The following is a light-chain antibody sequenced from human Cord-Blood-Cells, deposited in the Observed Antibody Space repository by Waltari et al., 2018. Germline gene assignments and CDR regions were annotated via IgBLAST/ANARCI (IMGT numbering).Light chain of an antibody. Sequence: QSALTQPASVSGSPGQSITISCTGTSSDVGGYNYVSWYQQHPDKPPKLMIYDVSNRPSGVPNLFAGSKSCNTACLAISGLQAEDEADYYCSSYTSSSTLLYVFGTGTKVTVL. V-gene: IGLV2-14*01. CDR2: DVS. CDR3: SSYTSSSTLLYV. CDR1: SSDVGGYNY. J-gene: IGLJ1*01.